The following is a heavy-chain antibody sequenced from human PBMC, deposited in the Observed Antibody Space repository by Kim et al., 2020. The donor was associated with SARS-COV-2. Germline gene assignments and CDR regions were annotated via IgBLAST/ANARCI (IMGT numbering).Heavy chain of an antibody. CDR3: ATPITVTTGSSRGNY. D-gene: IGHD4-17*01. V-gene: IGHV4-39*01. Sequence: PSLKSRVTISVDTSKNQFSLKLSSVTAADTAVYYCATPITVTTGSSRGNYWGQGTLVTVSS. J-gene: IGHJ4*02.